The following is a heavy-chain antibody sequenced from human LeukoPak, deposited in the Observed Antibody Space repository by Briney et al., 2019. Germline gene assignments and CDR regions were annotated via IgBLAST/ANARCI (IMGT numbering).Heavy chain of an antibody. CDR2: IYTSGST. J-gene: IGHJ5*02. CDR1: GGSISSGNYY. D-gene: IGHD4-17*01. Sequence: SQTLSLTCTVSGGSISSGNYYWSWIRQPAGKGLERIGRIYTSGSTNYNPSLKSRVTISVDTSKNQFSLKLSSVTAADTAVYYCARDTATVTTGWFDPWGQGTLVTVSS. V-gene: IGHV4-61*02. CDR3: ARDTATVTTGWFDP.